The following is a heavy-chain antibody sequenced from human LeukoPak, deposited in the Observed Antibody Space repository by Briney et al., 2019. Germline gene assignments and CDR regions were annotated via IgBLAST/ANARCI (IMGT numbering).Heavy chain of an antibody. CDR3: ARDRDDSSGKFDY. V-gene: IGHV1-69*06. J-gene: IGHJ4*02. Sequence: ASVKVSCKASGGTFSSYAISWVRQAPGQGLEWMGGIIPIFGTANYAQKFQGRVTITADKSTSTAYMELSSLRSEDTAVYYCARDRDDSSGKFDYWGQGTLVTVSS. D-gene: IGHD6-19*01. CDR1: GGTFSSYA. CDR2: IIPIFGTA.